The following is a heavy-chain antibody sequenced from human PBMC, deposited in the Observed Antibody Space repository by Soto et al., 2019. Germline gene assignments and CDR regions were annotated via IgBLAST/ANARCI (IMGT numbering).Heavy chain of an antibody. J-gene: IGHJ6*02. CDR1: GYIFIDYY. CDR3: ARVPYTSSTYFYYGMDV. CDR2: INPDTGDA. Sequence: ASVKVSCKASGYIFIDYYIHWVRQAPGQGLEWMGWINPDTGDANYAQKFQGWVTVTRDTSISTAYMEVSRLKSDDTAVYYCARVPYTSSTYFYYGMDVWGRGTTVTVSS. D-gene: IGHD6-6*01. V-gene: IGHV1-2*04.